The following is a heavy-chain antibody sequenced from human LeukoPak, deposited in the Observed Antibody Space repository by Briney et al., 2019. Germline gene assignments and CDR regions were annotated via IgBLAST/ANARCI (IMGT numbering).Heavy chain of an antibody. Sequence: SETLSLTCTVSGGSISSYYWSWIRQPAEKGLELIWRVYTSGSTNYNPSLKTRVTISLDTPKTQFSLKLISVTAADTAVYYCARDDHPRAGYYDSSALDYWGQGTLVTVSS. CDR1: GGSISSYY. CDR2: VYTSGST. CDR3: ARDDHPRAGYYDSSALDY. J-gene: IGHJ4*02. D-gene: IGHD3-22*01. V-gene: IGHV4-4*07.